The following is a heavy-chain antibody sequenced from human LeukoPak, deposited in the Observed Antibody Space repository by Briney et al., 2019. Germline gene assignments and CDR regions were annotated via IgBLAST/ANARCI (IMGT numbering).Heavy chain of an antibody. CDR1: GGSISSYY. J-gene: IGHJ5*02. D-gene: IGHD6-13*01. Sequence: SETLSLTRTVSGGSISSYYWSWIRQPPGKGLEWIGYIYYSGSTNYNPSLKSRVTISVDTSKNQFSLKLSSVTAADTAVYYCARDNVAAGSNWFDPWGQGTLVTVSS. CDR3: ARDNVAAGSNWFDP. CDR2: IYYSGST. V-gene: IGHV4-59*01.